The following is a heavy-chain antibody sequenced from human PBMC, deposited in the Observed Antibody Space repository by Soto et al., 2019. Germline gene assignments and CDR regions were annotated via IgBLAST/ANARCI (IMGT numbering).Heavy chain of an antibody. CDR1: GFTFSSYS. J-gene: IGHJ4*02. CDR3: ASNLRLDYYFDY. Sequence: GGSLRLSCAASGFTFSSYSMNLVRQAPGKGLEWVSSISSSSSYIYYADSVKGRFTISRDNAKNSLYLQMNSLRAEDTAVYYCASNLRLDYYFDYWGQGTLVTVSS. V-gene: IGHV3-21*01. D-gene: IGHD1-1*01. CDR2: ISSSSSYI.